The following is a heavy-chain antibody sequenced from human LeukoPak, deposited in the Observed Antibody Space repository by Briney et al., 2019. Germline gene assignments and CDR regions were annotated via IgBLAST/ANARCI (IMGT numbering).Heavy chain of an antibody. CDR2: INPNSGGT. CDR1: GYTFTGYY. D-gene: IGHD5-12*01. Sequence: GASVKVSCKASGYTFTGYYMHWVRQAPGQGLEWMGWINPNSGGTNYAQKFQGRVTVTRDTSISTAYMELSRLRSDDTAVYYCAKRRDGESGPVNYWGQGALVTVSS. CDR3: AKRRDGESGPVNY. J-gene: IGHJ4*02. V-gene: IGHV1-2*02.